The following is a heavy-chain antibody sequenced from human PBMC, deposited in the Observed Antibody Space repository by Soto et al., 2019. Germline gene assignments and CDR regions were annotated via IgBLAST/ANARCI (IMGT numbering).Heavy chain of an antibody. D-gene: IGHD2-21*01. J-gene: IGHJ4*02. Sequence: GGSLRPPFEPLDSPLVTFGLAGVGQLQGRGLGWVANINQDGSRKNNVDSVKGRFTISRDNAKNSLYLQMNSLRAEDTAVYYCARDDLGGYWGQGTLVTVSS. CDR1: DSPLVTFG. CDR3: ARDDLGGY. V-gene: IGHV3-7*01. CDR2: INQDGSRK.